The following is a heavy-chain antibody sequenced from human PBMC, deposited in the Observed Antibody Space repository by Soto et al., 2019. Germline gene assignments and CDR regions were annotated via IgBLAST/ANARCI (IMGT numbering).Heavy chain of an antibody. CDR3: ARRYFDWPQGSRGFDY. CDR1: GFTFSSYA. V-gene: IGHV3-30-3*01. Sequence: GGSLRLSCAASGFTFSSYAMRWVRQAPGKGLEWVAVISYDGSNKYYADSVKGRFTISRDNSKNTLYLQMNSLRAEDTAVYYCARRYFDWPQGSRGFDYWGQGTLVTVSS. D-gene: IGHD3-9*01. J-gene: IGHJ4*02. CDR2: ISYDGSNK.